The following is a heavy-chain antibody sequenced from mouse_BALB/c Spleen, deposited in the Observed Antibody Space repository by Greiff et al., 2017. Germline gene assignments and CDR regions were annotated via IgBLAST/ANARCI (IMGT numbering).Heavy chain of an antibody. CDR2: INPSSGYT. CDR1: GYTFTSYT. Sequence: LQESGAELARPGASVKMSCKASGYTFTSYTMHWVKQRPGQGLEWIGYINPSSGYTNYNQKFKDKATLTADKSSSTAYMQLSSLTSEDSAVYYCANYYGSSPLAYWGQGTLVTVSA. CDR3: ANYYGSSPLAY. D-gene: IGHD1-1*01. J-gene: IGHJ3*01. V-gene: IGHV1-4*01.